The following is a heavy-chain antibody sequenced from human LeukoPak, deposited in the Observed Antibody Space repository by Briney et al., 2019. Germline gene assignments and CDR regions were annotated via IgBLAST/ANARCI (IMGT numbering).Heavy chain of an antibody. V-gene: IGHV3-73*01. J-gene: IGHJ3*02. CDR3: TRQESRVLRFLEWGPGLDAFDI. CDR1: GFTFSGSA. CDR2: IRSKANSYAS. D-gene: IGHD3-3*01. Sequence: GGSLRLSCAASGFTFSGSAMHWVRQASGKGLEWVGRIRSKANSYASAYAASVKCTFTISRDDSKNTAYLQMNSLKTEDTAVYYCTRQESRVLRFLEWGPGLDAFDIWGQGTMVTVSS.